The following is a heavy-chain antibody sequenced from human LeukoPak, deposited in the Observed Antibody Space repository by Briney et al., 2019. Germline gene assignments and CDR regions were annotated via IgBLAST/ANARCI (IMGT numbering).Heavy chain of an antibody. CDR2: IYPGDSET. CDR3: ARLSEVVTGTGYFDF. J-gene: IGHJ4*02. D-gene: IGHD1-20*01. CDR1: GYSFPKYW. Sequence: GGSLRLSCKGSGYSFPKYWIGWVRQMPGEGLEWLGIIYPGDSETRYSPSFQGQVTISADKSISTAYLQWSSLKASDTAIYYCARLSEVVTGTGYFDFWGQGTLVTVSS. V-gene: IGHV5-51*01.